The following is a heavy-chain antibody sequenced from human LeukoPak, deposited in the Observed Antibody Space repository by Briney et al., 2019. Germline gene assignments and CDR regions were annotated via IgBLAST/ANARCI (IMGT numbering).Heavy chain of an antibody. CDR3: ARSLRDFWSGYSQFDY. V-gene: IGHV4-39*01. Sequence: PSETLSLTCTVSGGSISSSSYYWGWIRQPPGKGLEWIGSIYYSGSTYYNPSLKSRITISVDTSKNQFSLELSSVTAADTAVYYCARSLRDFWSGYSQFDYWGQGTLVTVSS. J-gene: IGHJ4*02. CDR1: GGSISSSSYY. CDR2: IYYSGST. D-gene: IGHD3-3*01.